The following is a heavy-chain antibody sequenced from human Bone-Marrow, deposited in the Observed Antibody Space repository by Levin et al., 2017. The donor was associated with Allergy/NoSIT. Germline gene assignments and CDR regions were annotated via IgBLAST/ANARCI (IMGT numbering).Heavy chain of an antibody. Sequence: GGSLRLSCAASGFTFSSYSMNWVRQAPGKGLEWVSSISSSSSYIYYADSVKGRFTISRDNAKNSLYLQMNSLRAEDTAVYYCARLCSGGSCYSAFDIWGQGTMVTVSS. CDR1: GFTFSSYS. J-gene: IGHJ3*02. D-gene: IGHD2-15*01. V-gene: IGHV3-21*01. CDR3: ARLCSGGSCYSAFDI. CDR2: ISSSSSYI.